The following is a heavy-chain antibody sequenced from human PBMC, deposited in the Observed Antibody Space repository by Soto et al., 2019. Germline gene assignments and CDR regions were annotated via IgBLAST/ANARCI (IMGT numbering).Heavy chain of an antibody. J-gene: IGHJ3*02. CDR3: AKRKGGAFDI. CDR2: ISGSGGST. V-gene: IGHV3-23*01. Sequence: YARSCISQAPGKGLEWVSAISGSGGSTYYADSVKGRFTISRDNSKDTLYLQMNSLRAEDTAVYYCAKRKGGAFDIWGQGTMVTVSS. CDR1: YA.